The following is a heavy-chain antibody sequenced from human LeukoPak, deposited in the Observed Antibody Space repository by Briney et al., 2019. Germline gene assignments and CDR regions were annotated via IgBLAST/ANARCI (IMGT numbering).Heavy chain of an antibody. CDR3: TRVGYIDEGIDY. J-gene: IGHJ4*02. D-gene: IGHD5-24*01. V-gene: IGHV3-7*04. CDR1: GFPFSSYW. Sequence: GGSLRLSCVASGFPFSSYWMIWVRQAPGKGLEWVANIKQDGSKKSYVDSVKGRFTISRDNAKNSLYLQMNSLRAEDTAIYYCTRVGYIDEGIDYWGQGTLVTVSS. CDR2: IKQDGSKK.